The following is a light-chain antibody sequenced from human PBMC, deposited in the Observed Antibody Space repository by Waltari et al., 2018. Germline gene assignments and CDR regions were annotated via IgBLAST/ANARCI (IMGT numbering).Light chain of an antibody. Sequence: SSELPQTPSVSVSPGQTARITCSGHELPRKYAYWFHQKSGQAPRLVINEETKRPPGIPEGFAGSRSGTVATLTSTGAQVDDEADYYCYSSDSTGLRVFGGGTTVVVL. J-gene: IGLJ1*01. CDR2: EET. V-gene: IGLV3-10*01. CDR1: ELPRKY. CDR3: YSSDSTGLRV.